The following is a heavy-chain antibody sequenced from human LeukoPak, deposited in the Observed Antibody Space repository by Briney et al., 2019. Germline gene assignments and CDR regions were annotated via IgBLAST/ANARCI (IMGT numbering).Heavy chain of an antibody. CDR3: ARSLGGYYYGSGSYYLDY. D-gene: IGHD3-10*01. V-gene: IGHV1-69*05. CDR2: IIPIFGTA. CDR1: GGTFSSYA. J-gene: IGHJ4*02. Sequence: SVKVSCKASGGTFSSYAISWVRQAPGQGLEWMGGIIPIFGTASYAQKFQGRVTITTDESTSTAYMELSSLRSEDTAVYYCARSLGGYYYGSGSYYLDYWGQGTLVTVSS.